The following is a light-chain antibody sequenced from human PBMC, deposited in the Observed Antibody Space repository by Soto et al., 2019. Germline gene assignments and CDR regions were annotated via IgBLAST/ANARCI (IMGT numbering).Light chain of an antibody. J-gene: IGLJ2*01. V-gene: IGLV1-44*01. Sequence: QTVVTQPPSASGNPGQRVTISCSGSSSNIGSNTVNWYQQLPGTAPKLLIYSNNQRPSGVPDRFSGSKSGTSASLAISGLQSEDEADYYCAAWDDSLNGLFGGGTKVTVL. CDR1: SSNIGSNT. CDR3: AAWDDSLNGL. CDR2: SNN.